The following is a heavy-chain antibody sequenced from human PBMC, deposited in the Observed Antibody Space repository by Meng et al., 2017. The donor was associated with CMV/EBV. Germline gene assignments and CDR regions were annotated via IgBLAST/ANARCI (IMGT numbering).Heavy chain of an antibody. V-gene: IGHV1-2*02. CDR1: GYTFTGYY. CDR2: INPNSGGT. D-gene: IGHD3-16*01. CDR3: ARVTSVAYYFDY. J-gene: IGHJ4*02. Sequence: CKASGYTFTGYYMHWVRQAPGQGLEWMGWINPNSGGTNYAQKFQGRVTMTRDTSISTAYMELSGLRSDDTAVYYCARVTSVAYYFDYWGQGTLVTVSS.